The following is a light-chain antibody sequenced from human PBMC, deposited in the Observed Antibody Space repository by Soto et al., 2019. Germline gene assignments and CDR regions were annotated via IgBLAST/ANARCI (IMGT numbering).Light chain of an antibody. CDR2: SHN. V-gene: IGLV1-44*01. CDR1: SSNIGSNT. Sequence: QSVLPQPPSASGTPGQRVTISCSGSSSNIGSNTVNWYQQLPGTAPKLLIYSHNQRPSGVPDRLSGSQSGTSASLAISGLQSEEEADYYCAAWDDSRNGPVLGGGTKLTAL. J-gene: IGLJ2*01. CDR3: AAWDDSRNGPV.